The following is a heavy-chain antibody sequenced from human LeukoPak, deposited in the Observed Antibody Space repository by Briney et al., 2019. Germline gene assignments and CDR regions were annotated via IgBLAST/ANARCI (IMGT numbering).Heavy chain of an antibody. Sequence: PGGSLRLSCAAPAFTFSSYSMNWVRQAPGKGLEWVSSISSSSSYIYYADSVKGRFTISRDDAKNSLYLQMNSLRAEDTAVYYCARDKLVRGGMNWFDPWGQGTLVIVSS. CDR2: ISSSSSYI. CDR1: AFTFSSYS. J-gene: IGHJ5*02. V-gene: IGHV3-21*01. CDR3: ARDKLVRGGMNWFDP. D-gene: IGHD3-10*01.